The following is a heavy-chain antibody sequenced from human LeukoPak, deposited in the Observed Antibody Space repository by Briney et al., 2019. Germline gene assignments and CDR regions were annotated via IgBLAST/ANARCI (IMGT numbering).Heavy chain of an antibody. CDR3: ARHADYSDSVGP. J-gene: IGHJ5*02. Sequence: PSETLSLTCAVSGYSISSGYYWGWIRQPPGKGLEWIGSIYHSGSTYYNPSLKSRVTISVDTSKNQFSLKLSSVTAADTAVYYCARHADYSDSVGPWGQGTLVTVSS. CDR1: GYSISSGYY. D-gene: IGHD4-11*01. CDR2: IYHSGST. V-gene: IGHV4-38-2*01.